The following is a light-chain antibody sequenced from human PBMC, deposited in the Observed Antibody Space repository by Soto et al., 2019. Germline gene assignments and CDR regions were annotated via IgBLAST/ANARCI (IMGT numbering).Light chain of an antibody. CDR1: IYDVGAYHY. Sequence: QSALTQPASVFGSPGQSITISCTGTIYDVGAYHYVSWYQQFPGKAPKLILYEVSNRPSGISNRFSGFRSGSTASLTVSGLQPEDDAHYYCISYTTTGALVFGGGTKLTVL. J-gene: IGLJ2*01. V-gene: IGLV2-14*01. CDR2: EVS. CDR3: ISYTTTGALV.